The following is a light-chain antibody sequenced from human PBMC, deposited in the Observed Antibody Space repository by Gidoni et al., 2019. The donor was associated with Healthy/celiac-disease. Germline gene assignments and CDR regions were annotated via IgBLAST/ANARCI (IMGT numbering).Light chain of an antibody. V-gene: IGKV3-11*01. CDR1: QSVSSY. Sequence: ESVLTQSPATLPLSPGERATLSCRASQSVSSYLAWYQQKPGQAPRLLIYDASNMATGIPARFSGSGSGTDFTLTISSLEPEDFAVYYCQQRSNWPPEITFGGGTKVEIK. J-gene: IGKJ4*01. CDR2: DAS. CDR3: QQRSNWPPEIT.